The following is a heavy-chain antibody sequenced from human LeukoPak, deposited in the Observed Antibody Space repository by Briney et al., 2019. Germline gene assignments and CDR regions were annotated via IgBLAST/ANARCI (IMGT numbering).Heavy chain of an antibody. CDR1: GFTFSSYA. V-gene: IGHV3-30-3*01. CDR2: MSYDGSNK. D-gene: IGHD6-13*01. J-gene: IGHJ4*02. CDR3: ARTSFSYSSSWYNFDY. Sequence: GRSLRLSCAASGFTFSSYAMHWVRQAPGKGLEWVAVMSYDGSNKYYADSVKGRFTISRDNSKNTLYLQVNSLRAEDTAVYYCARTSFSYSSSWYNFDYWGQGTLVTVSS.